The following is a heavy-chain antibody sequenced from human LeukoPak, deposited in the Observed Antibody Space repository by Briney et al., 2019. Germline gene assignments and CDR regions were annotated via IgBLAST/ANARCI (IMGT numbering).Heavy chain of an antibody. V-gene: IGHV1-46*01. D-gene: IGHD3-3*01. Sequence: ASVKVSCKASGYTFTSNGISWVRQAPGQGLEWTGIINPSGGSTSYAQKFQGRVTMTRDTSTSTVYMELSSLRSEDTAVYYCVVPAAIHYDFWSGYSPDFDYWGQGTLVTVSS. CDR3: VVPAAIHYDFWSGYSPDFDY. J-gene: IGHJ4*02. CDR1: GYTFTSNG. CDR2: INPSGGST.